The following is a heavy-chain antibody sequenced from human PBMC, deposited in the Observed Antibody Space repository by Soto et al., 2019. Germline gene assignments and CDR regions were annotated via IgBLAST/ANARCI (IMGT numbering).Heavy chain of an antibody. V-gene: IGHV1-3*01. CDR2: MNGGNGNT. J-gene: IGHJ4*02. CDR1: GYIFTHYA. CDR3: ARDGVAAGNINFDY. Sequence: ASVKVSCKASGYIFTHYAMHWVRQAPGRGLEWMGWMNGGNGNTKYSQKFQERATITRDTSASTAYIELSSLRSEDTAVYYCARDGVAAGNINFDYWGQGTLVTVSS. D-gene: IGHD6-25*01.